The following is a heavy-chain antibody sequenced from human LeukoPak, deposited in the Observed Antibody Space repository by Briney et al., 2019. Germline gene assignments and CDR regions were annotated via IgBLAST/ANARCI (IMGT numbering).Heavy chain of an antibody. Sequence: VKPXETLSLTCTVSSYSVSSASYYWGWVRQPPGKGLEWIGTIHHSVSTSYTPFLKNQVIISVEWCKNRFSLRVTSVTAADTAVYYCARVSFDYGDYVGGYYFDYWGQGTLVTVSS. J-gene: IGHJ4*02. CDR2: IHHSVST. CDR3: ARVSFDYGDYVGGYYFDY. V-gene: IGHV4-39*01. D-gene: IGHD4-17*01. CDR1: SYSVSSASYY.